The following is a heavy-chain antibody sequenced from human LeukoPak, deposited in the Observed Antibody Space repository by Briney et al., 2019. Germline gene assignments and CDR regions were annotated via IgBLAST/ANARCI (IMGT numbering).Heavy chain of an antibody. CDR3: ARQTWIQLWLFDY. Sequence: SETLSLTCTVSGGSISSSSYYWAWIRQPPGKGLEWVGNIYYSGNTYYNPSPKSRVIISVDTPKNQFSLKLSSVTAADTAVYFCARQTWIQLWLFDYWGQGALVTVSS. J-gene: IGHJ4*02. CDR2: IYYSGNT. D-gene: IGHD5-18*01. V-gene: IGHV4-39*01. CDR1: GGSISSSSYY.